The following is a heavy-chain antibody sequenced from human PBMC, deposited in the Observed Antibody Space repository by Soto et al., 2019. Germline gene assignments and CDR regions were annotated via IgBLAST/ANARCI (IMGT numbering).Heavy chain of an antibody. CDR3: ARDQTGTTFWDYYFDY. V-gene: IGHV6-1*01. CDR1: GDSVSSNSAA. CDR2: TYYRSKWYN. J-gene: IGHJ4*02. D-gene: IGHD1-1*01. Sequence: SQTLSLTCAISGDSVSSNSAAWNWIRQSPSRGLEWLGRTYYRSKWYNYYAVSVKSRITINPDTSKNQFSLQLNSVTPEDTAVYYCARDQTGTTFWDYYFDYWGQGTLVTVSS.